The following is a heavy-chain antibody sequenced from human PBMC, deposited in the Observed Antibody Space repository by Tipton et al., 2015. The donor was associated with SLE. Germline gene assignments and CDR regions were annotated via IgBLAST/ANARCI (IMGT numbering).Heavy chain of an antibody. Sequence: TLSLTCTVSGGSIDYHYWSWIRQTPGKGLEYIGFIHYSGKTDSHPALQRRVTMSVATSKNQFPLRLTSVTAADTAMYYCARDSAVNFWYFDLWGRGTLVTVSS. CDR1: GGSIDYHY. V-gene: IGHV4-59*11. CDR3: ARDSAVNFWYFDL. J-gene: IGHJ2*01. CDR2: IHYSGKT.